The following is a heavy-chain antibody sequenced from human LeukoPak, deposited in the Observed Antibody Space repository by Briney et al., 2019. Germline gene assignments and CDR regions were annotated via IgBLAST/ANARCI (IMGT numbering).Heavy chain of an antibody. CDR3: ARAAAGSRYYFDY. V-gene: IGHV4-38-2*01. CDR2: VYHTGST. D-gene: IGHD6-13*01. Sequence: PSETLSLTCAVSGYSISGAYYWGWIRQPPGKGLEWIGSVYHTGSTYYNPSLKSRVTMSVDTSTNQFSLKLTSVTAADTAIYYCARAAAGSRYYFDYWGQGTQVTVSS. CDR1: GYSISGAYY. J-gene: IGHJ4*02.